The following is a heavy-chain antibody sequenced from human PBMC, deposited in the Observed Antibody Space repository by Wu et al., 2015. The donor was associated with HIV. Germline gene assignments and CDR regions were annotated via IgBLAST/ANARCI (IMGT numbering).Heavy chain of an antibody. Sequence: QVHLVQSGAEVKKPGASVKVSCKASGYTFTGYYLHWVRQAPGQGLEWMGGINPLFGTTKHVQRFQDRVTFSTDESKRTVYMELSSLRNEDTAVYYCARGWYYGSGNYGYWGQGTLVTVSS. CDR2: INPLFGTT. D-gene: IGHD3-10*01. J-gene: IGHJ4*02. V-gene: IGHV1-69*01. CDR1: GYTFTGYY. CDR3: ARGWYYGSGNYGY.